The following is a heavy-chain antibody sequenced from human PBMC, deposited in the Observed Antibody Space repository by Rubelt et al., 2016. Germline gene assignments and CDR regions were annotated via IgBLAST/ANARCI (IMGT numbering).Heavy chain of an antibody. Sequence: QVQLQQWGAGLLKPSATLSLTCAVYGGSFSDYYWRWIRQPPGTGLEWIGEINHSGSTNYTPSLKSRVTISVDPSKNQFSLNRTAGTAADTAVDYCAGDAGYGSGNYPGYYGMDVFSPITTVTVSS. D-gene: IGHD3-10*01. CDR2: INHSGST. CDR1: GGSFSDYY. J-gene: IGHJ6*02. V-gene: IGHV4-34*01. CDR3: AGDAGYGSGNYPGYYGMDV.